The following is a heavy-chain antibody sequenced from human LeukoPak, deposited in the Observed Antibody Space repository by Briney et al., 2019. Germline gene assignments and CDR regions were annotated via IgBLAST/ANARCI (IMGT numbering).Heavy chain of an antibody. CDR1: GFIFSSYA. Sequence: GGSLRLSCAASGFIFSSYAVSWVRQTPGKGLEWVSRISESGGSTYYADSVKGRFTISRDNSKNTLYLQMNSLKTEDTAVYYCTRGWGFGELIRVNPTAFDIWGQGTMVTVSS. D-gene: IGHD3-10*01. V-gene: IGHV3-23*01. J-gene: IGHJ3*02. CDR2: ISESGGST. CDR3: TRGWGFGELIRVNPTAFDI.